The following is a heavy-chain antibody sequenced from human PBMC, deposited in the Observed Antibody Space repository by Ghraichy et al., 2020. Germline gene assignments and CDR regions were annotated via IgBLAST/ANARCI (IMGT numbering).Heavy chain of an antibody. Sequence: SVKVSCKASGGTFSSYAISWVRQAPGQGLEWMGGIIPIFGTANYAQKFQGRVTITADESTSTAYMELSSLRSEDTAVYYCASQYGSGSYYIVYWGQGTLVTVSS. J-gene: IGHJ4*02. V-gene: IGHV1-69*13. CDR2: IIPIFGTA. CDR3: ASQYGSGSYYIVY. CDR1: GGTFSSYA. D-gene: IGHD3-10*01.